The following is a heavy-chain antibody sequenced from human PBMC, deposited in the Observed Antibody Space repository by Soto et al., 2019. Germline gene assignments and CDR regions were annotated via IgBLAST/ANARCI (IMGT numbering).Heavy chain of an antibody. CDR2: ISSSSSTI. CDR1: GFTFSSYS. V-gene: IGHV3-48*01. Sequence: PGGSLRLSCAGSGFTFSSYSMNWVRQAPGKGLEWVSYISSSSSTIYYADSVKGRFTISRDNAKNSLYLQMNSLRAEDTAVYYCARIMTTVTTGLDYWGQGTLVTVSS. D-gene: IGHD4-17*01. J-gene: IGHJ4*02. CDR3: ARIMTTVTTGLDY.